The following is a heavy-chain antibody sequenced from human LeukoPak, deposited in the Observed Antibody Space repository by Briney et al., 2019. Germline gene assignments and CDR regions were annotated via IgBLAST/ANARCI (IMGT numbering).Heavy chain of an antibody. D-gene: IGHD3-16*02. Sequence: SVKVSCKASGGTFSSYAISWVRQAPGQGLEWMGRIIPILGIANYAQKFQGRVTITADKSTSTAYMELRSLRSDDTAVYYCARGRDPAQKYYDYVWGSYHNGMDVWGQGTTVTVSS. CDR1: GGTFSSYA. V-gene: IGHV1-69*04. J-gene: IGHJ6*02. CDR2: IIPILGIA. CDR3: ARGRDPAQKYYDYVWGSYHNGMDV.